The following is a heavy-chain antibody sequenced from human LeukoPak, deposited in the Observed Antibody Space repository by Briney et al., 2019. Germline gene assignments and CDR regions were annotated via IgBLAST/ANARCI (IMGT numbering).Heavy chain of an antibody. Sequence: SETLSLTCAVYGGSFSGYYWSWVRQPPGKGLEWIGEINHSGSTNYNPSLKSRVTISVDTSKNQFSLKLSSVTAADTAVYYCARVRYSYGYVAWFDPWGQGTLVTVSS. CDR3: ARVRYSYGYVAWFDP. CDR1: GGSFSGYY. D-gene: IGHD5-18*01. CDR2: INHSGST. V-gene: IGHV4-34*01. J-gene: IGHJ5*02.